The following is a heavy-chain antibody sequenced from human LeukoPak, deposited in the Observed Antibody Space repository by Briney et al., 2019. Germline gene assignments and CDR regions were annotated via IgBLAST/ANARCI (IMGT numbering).Heavy chain of an antibody. Sequence: GASVKVSCKVSGYTLTELSMHWVRQAPRKGLEWMGGFDPEDGETIYAQKFQGRVTMTEDTSTDTAYMELSSLRSEDTAVYYCATAGYSSGWFPFDYWGQGTLVTVSS. V-gene: IGHV1-24*01. CDR1: GYTLTELS. D-gene: IGHD6-19*01. J-gene: IGHJ4*02. CDR2: FDPEDGET. CDR3: ATAGYSSGWFPFDY.